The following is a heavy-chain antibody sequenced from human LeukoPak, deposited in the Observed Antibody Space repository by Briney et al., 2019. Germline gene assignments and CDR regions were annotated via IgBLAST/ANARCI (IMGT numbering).Heavy chain of an antibody. V-gene: IGHV4-59*12. CDR2: IYYSGST. CDR3: ARPLYSSGWYNGGGYFDY. J-gene: IGHJ4*02. CDR1: GGSISSYY. Sequence: SETLSLTCTVSGGSISSYYWSWIRQPPGKGLEWIGYIYYSGSTNYNPSLKSRVTISVDTSKNQFSLKLSSVTAADTAVYYCARPLYSSGWYNGGGYFDYWGQGTLVTVSS. D-gene: IGHD6-19*01.